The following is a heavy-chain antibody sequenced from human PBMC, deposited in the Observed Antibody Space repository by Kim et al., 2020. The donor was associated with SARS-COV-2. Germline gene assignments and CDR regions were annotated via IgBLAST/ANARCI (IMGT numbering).Heavy chain of an antibody. CDR3: ARGKSDLFDKGGVRNWFDP. V-gene: IGHV3-30*01. J-gene: IGHJ5*02. D-gene: IGHD2-8*02. Sequence: GRFTISRDNSKNTLYLQMNSLRAEDTAVYYCARGKSDLFDKGGVRNWFDPWGQGTLVTVSS.